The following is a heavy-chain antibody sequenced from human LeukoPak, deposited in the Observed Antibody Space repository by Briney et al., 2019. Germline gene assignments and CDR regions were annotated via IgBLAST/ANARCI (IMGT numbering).Heavy chain of an antibody. CDR2: IFHSGST. D-gene: IGHD6-19*01. V-gene: IGHV4-34*12. Sequence: SETLSLTCAVYGGSFSGYYWSWIRQPPGKGLEWIGYIFHSGSTNSNPSLKSRVTISLDTSKNQFSLKLSSVTAADTAVYYCASYTSGWYEPFDYWGQGILVTVSS. CDR3: ASYTSGWYEPFDY. CDR1: GGSFSGYY. J-gene: IGHJ4*02.